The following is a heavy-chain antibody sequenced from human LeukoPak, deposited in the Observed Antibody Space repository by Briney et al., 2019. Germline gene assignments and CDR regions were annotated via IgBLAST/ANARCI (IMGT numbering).Heavy chain of an antibody. D-gene: IGHD6-6*01. CDR2: ISSDSSTI. J-gene: IGHJ4*02. V-gene: IGHV3-48*01. Sequence: GGTLRLSCAASGFTFSSYDMNWVRQAPGKGLEWLSYISSDSSTIYYADSVKGRFTISRDNAKNSLYLQVNSLRAGETAVYYCSRDSPSIAGCFDYWGQGALVTVSS. CDR1: GFTFSSYD. CDR3: SRDSPSIAGCFDY.